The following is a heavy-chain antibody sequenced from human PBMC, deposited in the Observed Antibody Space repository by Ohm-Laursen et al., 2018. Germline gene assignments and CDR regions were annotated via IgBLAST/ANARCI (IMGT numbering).Heavy chain of an antibody. CDR2: MFYSGST. Sequence: SETLSLTCTVSGGSMNTHEYYWGWIRQPPGKGLEWLGSMFYSGSTFYSPSFRGRVPMSADTSRNQFSLILNSVAAADTAVYFCVRQIERDGYDSWGQGTLVTVSS. V-gene: IGHV4-39*01. CDR1: GGSMNTHEYY. J-gene: IGHJ5*01. CDR3: VRQIERDGYDS. D-gene: IGHD5-24*01.